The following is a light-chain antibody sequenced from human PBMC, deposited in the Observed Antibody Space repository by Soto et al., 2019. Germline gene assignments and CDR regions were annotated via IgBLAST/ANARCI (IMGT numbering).Light chain of an antibody. Sequence: DVQMTQSPSTLSSSVGDRVTITCRASQGISNYLACYQRKPGKVPDLLISSASTLQSGAPSRFSGSRSGTEFTLTISSLQPEDFATYYCQQLNSYPITFGQGTRLEIK. J-gene: IGKJ5*01. CDR3: QQLNSYPIT. V-gene: IGKV1-9*01. CDR1: QGISNY. CDR2: SAS.